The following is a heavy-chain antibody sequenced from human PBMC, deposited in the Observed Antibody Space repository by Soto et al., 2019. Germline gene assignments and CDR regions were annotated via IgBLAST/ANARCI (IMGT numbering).Heavy chain of an antibody. J-gene: IGHJ6*02. V-gene: IGHV4-39*01. CDR1: GDSISSSNFY. Sequence: QLQLQESGPGLVQPSETLSLTCSVSGDSISSSNFYWVWIRQPPGKGLEWIGSISYSGTTYYNPSLKSRVTISADTSKNQFSLRLNSVTAADTAVYYCARRPYYNGLDVWGQGTTVTVSS. CDR3: ARRPYYNGLDV. CDR2: ISYSGTT.